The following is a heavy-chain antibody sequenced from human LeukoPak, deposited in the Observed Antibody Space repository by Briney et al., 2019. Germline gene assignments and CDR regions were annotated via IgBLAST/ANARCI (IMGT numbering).Heavy chain of an antibody. D-gene: IGHD3-22*01. Sequence: GGSLRLSCAASGFTFSSYAMSWVRQAPGKWLEWVSAISGSGGSTYYADSVKGRFTISRDNSKNTLDLQMNSLRAEDTAVYYCAKDGRRISMIGVVRRGHYFDYWGQGILVTVSS. J-gene: IGHJ4*02. CDR2: ISGSGGST. CDR3: AKDGRRISMIGVVRRGHYFDY. V-gene: IGHV3-23*01. CDR1: GFTFSSYA.